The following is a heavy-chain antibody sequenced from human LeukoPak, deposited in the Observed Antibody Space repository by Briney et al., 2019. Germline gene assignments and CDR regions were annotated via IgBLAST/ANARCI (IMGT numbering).Heavy chain of an antibody. CDR1: GVSISSSNSY. CDR2: IYYSGNT. D-gene: IGHD4-17*01. J-gene: IGHJ6*03. CDR3: ARGSRSYYYYYYMDV. V-gene: IGHV4-39*07. Sequence: PSETLSLTCTVSGVSISSSNSYWGWIRQPPGKGLEWIGSIYYSGNTYYNASLKSQVSISIDTSKNQFSLRLTSVTAADTAVYYCARGSRSYYYYYYMDVWGKGTTVTVSS.